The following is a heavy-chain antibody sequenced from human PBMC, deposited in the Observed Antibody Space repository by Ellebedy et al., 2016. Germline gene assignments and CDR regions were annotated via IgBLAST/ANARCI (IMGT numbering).Heavy chain of an antibody. V-gene: IGHV3-7*01. CDR3: VRDMAFSAVDI. CDR1: GFTFSNSW. Sequence: GGSLRLXCAASGFTFSNSWINWVRQAPGKGLKWVANIKPDGSEKNYLDSVKGRFTISRDNARNSVYLQMDSLRAEDTAVYYCVRDMAFSAVDIWGQGTTVTGSS. D-gene: IGHD3-3*02. CDR2: IKPDGSEK. J-gene: IGHJ3*02.